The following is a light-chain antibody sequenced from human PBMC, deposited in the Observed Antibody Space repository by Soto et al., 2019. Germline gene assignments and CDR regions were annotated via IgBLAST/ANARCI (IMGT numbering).Light chain of an antibody. V-gene: IGLV2-14*01. J-gene: IGLJ1*01. CDR2: EVN. CDR3: TSCITANTRCV. CDR1: SSGIGRYNY. Sequence: SVLTQPASVSGSPGQSITISCTGTSSGIGRYNYVSWFQQHPGKVPKLVIFEVNYRPSGVSDRFSGSKSGNTASLTITGLQAEDEADYYCTSCITANTRCVFGSGTKVTVL.